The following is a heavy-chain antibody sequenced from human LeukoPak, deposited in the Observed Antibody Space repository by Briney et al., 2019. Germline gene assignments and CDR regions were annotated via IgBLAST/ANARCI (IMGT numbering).Heavy chain of an antibody. J-gene: IGHJ4*02. Sequence: ASVKVSCKVSGYTLTELSMHWVRQAPGKGLEWMGGFDPEDGETIYAQKFQGRVTMTEDTSTDTAYMELSSLRSEDTAVYYCATNPAKGYCSGGSCLYYFDYWGQGTLVTVSS. CDR2: FDPEDGET. V-gene: IGHV1-24*01. CDR3: ATNPAKGYCSGGSCLYYFDY. CDR1: GYTLTELS. D-gene: IGHD2-15*01.